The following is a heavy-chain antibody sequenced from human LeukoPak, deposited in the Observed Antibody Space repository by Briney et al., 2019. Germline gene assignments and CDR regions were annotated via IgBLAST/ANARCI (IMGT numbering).Heavy chain of an antibody. V-gene: IGHV1-46*01. CDR2: IIPSDGFT. J-gene: IGHJ4*02. D-gene: IGHD4-23*01. CDR1: GYTFSSYY. Sequence: GASVKVSCKASGYTFSSYYVHWVRQAPGQGLEWMGMIIPSDGFTSYAQKFQGRVTMTRAMSTSTVYMELSSLRSDDTAVYYCARSSNPTVVTPFGANDYYFDYWGQGTLVTVSS. CDR3: ARSSNPTVVTPFGANDYYFDY.